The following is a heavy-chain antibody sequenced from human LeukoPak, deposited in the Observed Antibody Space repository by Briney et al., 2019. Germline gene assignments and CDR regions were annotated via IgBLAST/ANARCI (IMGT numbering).Heavy chain of an antibody. V-gene: IGHV3-23*01. CDR1: GFTFSSYA. CDR3: AKDIQLWLMGGNFDY. J-gene: IGHJ4*02. CDR2: ISGSGGST. Sequence: GGSLRLSCAASGFTFSSYAMSWLRQAPGKGLEWVSAISGSGGSTYYADSVKGRFTISRDNSKNTLYLQMNSLRAEDTAVYYCAKDIQLWLMGGNFDYWGQGTLVTVSS. D-gene: IGHD5-18*01.